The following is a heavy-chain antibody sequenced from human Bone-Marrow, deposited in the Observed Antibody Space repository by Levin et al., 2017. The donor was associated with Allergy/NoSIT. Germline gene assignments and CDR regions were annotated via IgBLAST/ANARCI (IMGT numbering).Heavy chain of an antibody. D-gene: IGHD2-2*01. CDR1: GFTFSSYA. CDR2: ISGSGGST. Sequence: GESLKISCAASGFTFSSYAMSWVRQAPGKGLEWVSAISGSGGSTYYADSVKGRFTISRDNSKNTLYLQMNSLRAEDTAVYYCAKDGGSSQHGFDYWGQGTLVTVSS. J-gene: IGHJ4*02. V-gene: IGHV3-23*01. CDR3: AKDGGSSQHGFDY.